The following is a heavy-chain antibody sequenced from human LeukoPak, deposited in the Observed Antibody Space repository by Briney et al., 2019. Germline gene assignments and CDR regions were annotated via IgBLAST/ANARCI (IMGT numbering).Heavy chain of an antibody. CDR1: GGSISSSSYY. D-gene: IGHD1-14*01. J-gene: IGHJ3*02. Sequence: SETLSLTCTVSGGSISSSSYYWGWIRQPPGKGLEWIGSIYYSGSTYYNPSLKSRVTISVDTSKNQFSLKLSSVTAADTAVYYCARDHVRFIRRRNNVFDIWGQGTMVTVSS. CDR3: ARDHVRFIRRRNNVFDI. V-gene: IGHV4-39*02. CDR2: IYYSGST.